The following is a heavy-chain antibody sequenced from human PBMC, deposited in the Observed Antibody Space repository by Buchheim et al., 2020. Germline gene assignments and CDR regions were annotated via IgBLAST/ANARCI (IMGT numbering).Heavy chain of an antibody. CDR1: GFIFKDYW. CDR3: AKHATMIVVVTQGDYGMDV. D-gene: IGHD3-22*01. V-gene: IGHV3-7*01. J-gene: IGHJ6*02. Sequence: EVQLVESGGGLVQPGGSLRLSCAASGFIFKDYWMTWVRQAPGKGLEWVANIKQDGSEKYYVDSVKGRFTISRDNAKNSLYLQMNSLRAEDTAVYYCAKHATMIVVVTQGDYGMDVWGQGTT. CDR2: IKQDGSEK.